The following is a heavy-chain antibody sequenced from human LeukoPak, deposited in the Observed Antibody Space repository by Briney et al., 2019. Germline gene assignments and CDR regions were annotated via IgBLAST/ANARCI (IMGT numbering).Heavy chain of an antibody. CDR1: GGSVSSYY. CDR2: IYYSGST. D-gene: IGHD2-21*02. V-gene: IGHV4-59*05. CDR3: ARKVVVVTARYGYNWFDP. J-gene: IGHJ5*02. Sequence: SETLSLTCTVSGGSVSSYYWSWIRQPPGKGLEWIGSIYYSGSTYNNPSLKSRVTISVDTSKNQFSLKLSSVTAADTAVYYCARKVVVVTARYGYNWFDPWGQGTLVTVSS.